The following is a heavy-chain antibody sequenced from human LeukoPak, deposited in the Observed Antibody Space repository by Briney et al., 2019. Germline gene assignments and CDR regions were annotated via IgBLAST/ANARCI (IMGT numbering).Heavy chain of an antibody. CDR1: GGSFSGYY. V-gene: IGHV4-34*01. CDR2: INHSGST. CDR3: ARGHGIVVVPAAHDYYYYYMDV. J-gene: IGHJ6*03. D-gene: IGHD2-2*01. Sequence: SETLSLTCAVYGGSFSGYYWSWIRQPPGKGLEWIGEINHSGSTNYNPSLKSRVTISVDTSKNQFSLKLSSATAADTAVYYCARGHGIVVVPAAHDYYYYYMDVWGKGTTVTVSS.